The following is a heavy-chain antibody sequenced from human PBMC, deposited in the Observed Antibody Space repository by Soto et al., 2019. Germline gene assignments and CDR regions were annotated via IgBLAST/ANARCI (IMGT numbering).Heavy chain of an antibody. CDR3: ARSRDCSGGSCYSYYYYGMDV. CDR1: GFTFSSYW. Sequence: EVQLVESGGGLVQPGGSLRLSCAASGFTFSSYWMHWVRQAPGKGLVWVSRINSDGSSTSYADSVKGRFTISRDNAKNTLYLQMNSLRAEDTAVYYCARSRDCSGGSCYSYYYYGMDVWGQGTTVTVSS. CDR2: INSDGSST. D-gene: IGHD2-15*01. J-gene: IGHJ6*02. V-gene: IGHV3-74*01.